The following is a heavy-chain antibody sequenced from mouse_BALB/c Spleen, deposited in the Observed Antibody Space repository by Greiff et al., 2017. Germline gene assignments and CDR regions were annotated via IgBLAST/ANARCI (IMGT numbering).Heavy chain of an antibody. CDR2: ISNGGGST. D-gene: IGHD2-14*01. CDR1: GFTFSSYT. V-gene: IGHV5-12-2*01. Sequence: EVMLVESGGGLVQPGGSLKLSCAASGFTFSSYTMSWVRQTPEKRLEWVAYISNGGGSTYYPDTVKGRFTISRDNAKNTLYLQMSSLTSEDTAMYYCARHGGREVRQYFDVWGAGTTVTVSS. J-gene: IGHJ1*01. CDR3: ARHGGREVRQYFDV.